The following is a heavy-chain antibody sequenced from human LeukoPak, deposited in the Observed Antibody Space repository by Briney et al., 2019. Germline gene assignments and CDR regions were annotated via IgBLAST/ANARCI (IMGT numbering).Heavy chain of an antibody. CDR3: ATGGATYYYDSSGYNLFDY. J-gene: IGHJ4*02. V-gene: IGHV3-23*01. CDR2: ISGSGGST. Sequence: GGSLRLSCAASGFTFSSYAMSWVRQAPGKGLEWVSAISGSGGSTYYADSVKGRFTISRDNSKNTLYLQMNSLRAEDTAVYYCATGGATYYYDSSGYNLFDYWGQGTLVTVSS. CDR1: GFTFSSYA. D-gene: IGHD3-22*01.